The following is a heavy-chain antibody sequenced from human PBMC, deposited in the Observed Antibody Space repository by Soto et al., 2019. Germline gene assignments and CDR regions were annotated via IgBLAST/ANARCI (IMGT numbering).Heavy chain of an antibody. Sequence: QVQLQESGPGLVKPSQTLSLTCTVSGGSISSGGYYWSWIRQHPGKGLEWIGYIYYSGSTYYNPSLKSRVTLSVDTSKHQFSLKLSSVTAADTAVYYCARGAVVGSGYYYFDYWGQGTLVTVSS. CDR3: ARGAVVGSGYYYFDY. CDR1: GGSISSGGYY. V-gene: IGHV4-31*03. CDR2: IYYSGST. J-gene: IGHJ4*02. D-gene: IGHD3-22*01.